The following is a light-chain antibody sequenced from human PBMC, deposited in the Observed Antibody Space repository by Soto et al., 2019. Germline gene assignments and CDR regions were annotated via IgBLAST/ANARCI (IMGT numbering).Light chain of an antibody. CDR2: GAS. J-gene: IGKJ4*01. CDR3: QQCTSSPLT. Sequence: EIVLTQSPDTLSLSPGERATLSCRASQSVSTNSLAWYQQRPGQAPRPLIHGASNRATDIPDRFSGSGSGTDFTLTINRLEPEDFAVYFCQQCTSSPLTFGGGTKVDIK. V-gene: IGKV3-20*01. CDR1: QSVSTNS.